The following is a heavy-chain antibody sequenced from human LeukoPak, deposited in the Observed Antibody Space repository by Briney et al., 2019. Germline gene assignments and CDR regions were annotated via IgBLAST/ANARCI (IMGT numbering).Heavy chain of an antibody. CDR2: ISYDGSNK. V-gene: IGHV3-30*18. Sequence: GRSLRLSCAASGFTFSSYGMLRLRQAPGKGLEWVAVISYDGSNKYYADSVKGRFTISRDNSKNTLYLQMNSQRAEDTAVYYCAKSTGDNWNYHYFDYWGQGTLVTVSS. D-gene: IGHD1-7*01. CDR1: GFTFSSYG. CDR3: AKSTGDNWNYHYFDY. J-gene: IGHJ4*02.